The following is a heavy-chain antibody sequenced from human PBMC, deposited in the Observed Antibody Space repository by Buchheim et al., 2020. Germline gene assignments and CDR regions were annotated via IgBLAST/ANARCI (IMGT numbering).Heavy chain of an antibody. J-gene: IGHJ4*02. CDR2: IYYSGSN. Sequence: QVKLQESGPGLVKPSETLSLTCTVSGGSVSSGSYYWSWIRQPPGKGLEWIGYIYYSGSNTYNPSLKSRVTISVDTYKNQFSLNLRSVTAADTAVYYCARDQYTNGWEVFDYWSQGTL. CDR3: ARDQYTNGWEVFDY. CDR1: GGSVSSGSYY. V-gene: IGHV4-61*01. D-gene: IGHD6-19*01.